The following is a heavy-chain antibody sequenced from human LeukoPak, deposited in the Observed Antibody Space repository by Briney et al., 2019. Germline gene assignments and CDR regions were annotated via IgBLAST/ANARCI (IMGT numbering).Heavy chain of an antibody. V-gene: IGHV4-34*01. J-gene: IGHJ4*02. CDR2: INHSGST. CDR3: ARAAYYYGSGRKYFDY. D-gene: IGHD3-10*01. CDR1: GGSFSGYY. Sequence: SETLSLTCAVYGGSFSGYYWSWIRQPPGKGLEWIGEINHSGSTNYNPSLKSRVTISVDTSKNQFSLKLSSVTAADTAVYYCARAAYYYGSGRKYFDYWGQGTLVTVSS.